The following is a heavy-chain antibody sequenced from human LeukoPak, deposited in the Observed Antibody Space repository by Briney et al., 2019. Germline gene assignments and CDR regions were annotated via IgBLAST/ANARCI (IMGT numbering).Heavy chain of an antibody. CDR1: GGSIRSSYYY. CDR2: IYDSGST. J-gene: IGHJ4*02. V-gene: IGHV4-39*07. CDR3: ARGGGSSWDGYFDC. Sequence: SETLSLTCTVSGGSIRSSYYYWGWIRQPPGKGLEWIGSIYDSGSTYYNPSLKSRVTISVDTSKNQFSLKLNSVTAADTAVYYCARGGGSSWDGYFDCWGQGTLVTVSS. D-gene: IGHD6-13*01.